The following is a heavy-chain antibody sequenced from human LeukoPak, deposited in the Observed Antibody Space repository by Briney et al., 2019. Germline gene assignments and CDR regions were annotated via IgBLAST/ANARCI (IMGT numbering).Heavy chain of an antibody. D-gene: IGHD4-17*01. CDR2: IYSGGNT. V-gene: IGHV3-66*01. Sequence: GGSLRLSCAASGFTFSSNYMSWVRQAPGKGLEWVSVIYSGGNTYYSDSVKGRFTISRDNSKNTLYLQMNSLRAEDTAVYYCARVNGDYSWSSFDCWGQGTLVTVSS. CDR3: ARVNGDYSWSSFDC. J-gene: IGHJ4*02. CDR1: GFTFSSNY.